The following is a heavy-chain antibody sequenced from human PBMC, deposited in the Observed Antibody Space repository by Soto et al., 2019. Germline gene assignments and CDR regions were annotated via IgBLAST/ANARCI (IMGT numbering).Heavy chain of an antibody. J-gene: IGHJ6*03. CDR1: GYTLTELS. D-gene: IGHD1-1*01. CDR3: ATDYLSRPRTYYYYMDV. Sequence: ASVKVSCKVSGYTLTELSMHWVRQAPGKGFEWMGGFDPEDGETIYAQKFQGRVTMTEDTSTDTAYMELSSLRSEDTAVYYCATDYLSRPRTYYYYMDVWGKGTTVTVSS. CDR2: FDPEDGET. V-gene: IGHV1-24*01.